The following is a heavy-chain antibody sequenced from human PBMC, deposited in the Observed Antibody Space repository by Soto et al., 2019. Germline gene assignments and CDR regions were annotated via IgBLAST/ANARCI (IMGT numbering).Heavy chain of an antibody. CDR3: ASATYGDYTVDY. D-gene: IGHD4-17*01. V-gene: IGHV1-69*13. J-gene: IGHJ4*02. Sequence: SVKVSCKASGGTFSSYTISWVRQAPGQGLEWMGGIIPIFGTANYAQKFQGRVTITADESTSTAYMELSSLRSEDTAVYYCASATYGDYTVDYWGQGTLVTVSS. CDR2: IIPIFGTA. CDR1: GGTFSSYT.